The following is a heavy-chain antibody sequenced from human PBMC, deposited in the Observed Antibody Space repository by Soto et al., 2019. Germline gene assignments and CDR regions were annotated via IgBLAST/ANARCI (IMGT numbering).Heavy chain of an antibody. CDR2: IWYDGSNK. D-gene: IGHD6-6*01. CDR1: GFTFSSYG. J-gene: IGHJ5*02. Sequence: QVQLVESGGGVIQPGRSLRLSCAASGFTFSSYGMHWVRQAPGKGLEWVAVIWYDGSNKYYADSVKGRFTISRDNSKNTLYLQMNSLRAEDTAVYYCARNIAAGLTNWFDPWGQGTLVTVSS. V-gene: IGHV3-33*01. CDR3: ARNIAAGLTNWFDP.